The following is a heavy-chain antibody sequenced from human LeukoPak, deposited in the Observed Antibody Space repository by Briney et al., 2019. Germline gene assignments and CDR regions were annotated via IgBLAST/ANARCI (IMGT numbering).Heavy chain of an antibody. Sequence: GTNYAQKFQGRVTMTRDTSISTAYMELSRLRSADTAVYYCARDPTLRFLEWLLEPNYFDYWGQGTLVTVSS. CDR3: ARDPTLRFLEWLLEPNYFDY. V-gene: IGHV1-2*02. J-gene: IGHJ4*02. D-gene: IGHD3-3*01. CDR2: GT.